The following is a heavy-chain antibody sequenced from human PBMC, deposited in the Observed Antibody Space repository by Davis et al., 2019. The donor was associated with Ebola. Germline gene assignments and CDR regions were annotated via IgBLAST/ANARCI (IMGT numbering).Heavy chain of an antibody. CDR3: ARVRAAGTPRWHYYYGMDV. Sequence: MPGGSLRLSCAVYGGSFSGYYWSWIRQPPGKGLEWIGEINHSGSTNYNPSLKSRVTISVDTSKNQFSLKLSSVTAADTAVYYCARVRAAGTPRWHYYYGMDVWGQGTTVTVSS. J-gene: IGHJ6*02. V-gene: IGHV4-34*01. D-gene: IGHD6-13*01. CDR2: INHSGST. CDR1: GGSFSGYY.